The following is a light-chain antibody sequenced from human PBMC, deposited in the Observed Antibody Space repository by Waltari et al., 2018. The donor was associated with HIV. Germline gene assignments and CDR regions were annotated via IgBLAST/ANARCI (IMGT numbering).Light chain of an antibody. CDR3: TSYVSSSTPV. J-gene: IGLJ3*02. CDR2: EVS. Sequence: QSALTQPASVSGSPGQSITISCDVNDYEYVSWYQHHPGKAPKVIIYEVSTRPSGLSNRFSGSKSGNTATLTISGLQPEDEAVYFCTSYVSSSTPVFGRGTKVTVL. CDR1: DVNDYEY. V-gene: IGLV2-14*01.